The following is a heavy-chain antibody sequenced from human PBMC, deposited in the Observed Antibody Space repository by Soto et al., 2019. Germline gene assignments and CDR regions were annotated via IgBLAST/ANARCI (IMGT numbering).Heavy chain of an antibody. CDR3: AKAGRSTMIVVVKGNWFDP. CDR2: ISGSGGST. Sequence: PGGSLRLSCAASGFTFSSYAMSWVRQAPGKGLEWVSAISGSGGSTYYADSVKGRFTISRDNSKNTLYLQMNSLRAEDTAVYYCAKAGRSTMIVVVKGNWFDPWGQGTLVTVSS. V-gene: IGHV3-23*01. CDR1: GFTFSSYA. J-gene: IGHJ5*02. D-gene: IGHD3-22*01.